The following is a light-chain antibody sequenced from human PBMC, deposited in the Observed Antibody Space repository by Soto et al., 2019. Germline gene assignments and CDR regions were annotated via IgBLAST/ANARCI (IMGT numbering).Light chain of an antibody. CDR2: RAS. J-gene: IGKJ1*01. CDR1: HYIYSN. V-gene: IGKV3-15*01. CDR3: RQYHNLWT. Sequence: EIVMTQSPATLSVSPGERATLSCTASHYIYSNVAWFQQRPGQAPRLLIYRASTRATGTPARFTGSGSGTEFTLTITSLQSEDFALYYCRQYHNLWTFGQGTKGDIK.